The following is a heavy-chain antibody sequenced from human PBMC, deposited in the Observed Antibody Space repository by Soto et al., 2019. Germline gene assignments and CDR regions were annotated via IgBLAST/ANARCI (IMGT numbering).Heavy chain of an antibody. J-gene: IGHJ6*02. Sequence: SETLSLTCTVSRGSISTYYWSWLRQPPGKGLEWIGYIYYNGNMHHNPSLQSRLTMSVDTSKNLFSLKLSSVTAADTAVYFCAREDDGGDRDYYGLDVWGQGTTVTVSS. V-gene: IGHV4-59*12. CDR3: AREDDGGDRDYYGLDV. CDR2: IYYNGNM. D-gene: IGHD2-21*02. CDR1: RGSISTYY.